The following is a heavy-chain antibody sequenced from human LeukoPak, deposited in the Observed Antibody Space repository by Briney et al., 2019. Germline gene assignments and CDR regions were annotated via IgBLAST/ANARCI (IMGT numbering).Heavy chain of an antibody. CDR3: ASDPPFDY. V-gene: IGHV3-53*01. CDR1: GFIVSDNC. Sequence: GGSLRLSCTASGFIVSDNCMSWVRQAPGKGLEWVSLIYSLGDTYYADSVKGRFTISRDNSKNTVYLQMISLRAEDTAVYYCASDPPFDYWGQGTLVTVSS. CDR2: IYSLGDT. J-gene: IGHJ4*02.